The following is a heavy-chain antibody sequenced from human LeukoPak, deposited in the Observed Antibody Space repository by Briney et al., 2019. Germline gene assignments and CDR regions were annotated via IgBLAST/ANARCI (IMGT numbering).Heavy chain of an antibody. Sequence: SETLSLTCTVSGGSISSGGYYWSWIRQPPGKGLEWIGYIYHSGSTYYNPSLKSRVTISVDTSKNQFSLKLSSVTAADTAVYYCARGPMVRGVRYYYYGMDVWGQGTTVTVSS. CDR2: IYHSGST. CDR1: GGSISSGGYY. V-gene: IGHV4-30-2*01. CDR3: ARGPMVRGVRYYYYGMDV. J-gene: IGHJ6*02. D-gene: IGHD3-10*01.